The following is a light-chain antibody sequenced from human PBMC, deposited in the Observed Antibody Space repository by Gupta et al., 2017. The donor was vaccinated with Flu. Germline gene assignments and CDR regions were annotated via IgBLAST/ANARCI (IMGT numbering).Light chain of an antibody. V-gene: IGLV8-61*01. Sequence: QTVVSQEPSFSVSPGGTVTLTCGLSSGSVSTGYSPTWYQQTPGQAPRTLIYSANTRSSGVPDRFSGSILGNKAALTITGAQADDESEYYCALYMGSGVSLFGGGTKLTVL. CDR1: SGSVSTGYS. CDR2: SAN. CDR3: ALYMGSGVSL. J-gene: IGLJ3*02.